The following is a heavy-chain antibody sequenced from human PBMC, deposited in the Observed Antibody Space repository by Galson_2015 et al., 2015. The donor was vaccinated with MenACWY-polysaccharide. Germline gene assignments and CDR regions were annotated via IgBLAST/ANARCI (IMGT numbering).Heavy chain of an antibody. J-gene: IGHJ6*02. CDR1: GFTFSSYG. V-gene: IGHV3-33*01. Sequence: SLRLSCAASGFTFSSYGIHWVRQAPGQGLEWVALMRTGGSNEYYAESVKGRVTMARDNYKNTVFMAMNSLRAEDTAVYYCERRHDSEHFHLYSGTDVWGQGTTVTVSS. CDR3: ERRHDSEHFHLYSGTDV. D-gene: IGHD1/OR15-1a*01. CDR2: MRTGGSNE.